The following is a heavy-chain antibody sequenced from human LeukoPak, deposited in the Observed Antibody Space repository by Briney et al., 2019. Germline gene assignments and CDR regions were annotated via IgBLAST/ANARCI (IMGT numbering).Heavy chain of an antibody. CDR1: GGSISSYY. V-gene: IGHV4-4*07. Sequence: SETLSLTCTVSGGSISSYYWSWLRQPAGKGLEWIGRIYTSGSTNYNPSLKSRVTMSVDTSKNQFSLRLSSVNAADTAVYFCAREGTSGGLNWLDPWGQGTLVTVS. CDR2: IYTSGST. CDR3: AREGTSGGLNWLDP. D-gene: IGHD3-10*01. J-gene: IGHJ5*02.